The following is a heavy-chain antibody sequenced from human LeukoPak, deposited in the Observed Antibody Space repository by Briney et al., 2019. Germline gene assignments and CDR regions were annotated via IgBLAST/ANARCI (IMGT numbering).Heavy chain of an antibody. CDR3: AEQPQLVYFDY. V-gene: IGHV3-30*18. J-gene: IGHJ4*02. D-gene: IGHD6-13*01. Sequence: PGRSLRLSCAASGFTFSSYGMHWVRQAPGKGLEWVAVISYDGSNKYYADSVKGRFTISRDNSKNTLYLQMNSLRAEDTAVYYCAEQPQLVYFDYWGQGTLVTVSS. CDR1: GFTFSSYG. CDR2: ISYDGSNK.